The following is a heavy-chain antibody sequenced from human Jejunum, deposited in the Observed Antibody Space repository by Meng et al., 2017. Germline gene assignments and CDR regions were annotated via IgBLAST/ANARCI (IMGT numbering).Heavy chain of an antibody. D-gene: IGHD3-10*01. CDR1: GFTFSTYS. Sequence: GGSLRLSCAASGFTFSTYSMNWVRQAPGKGLEWVSSISSSGTYMYYADSAKGRFTISRDNAKNSLYLQMNSLRAEDTAVYYCARAIYYGSGSTDAFDFWGQGTMATSSS. CDR3: ARAIYYGSGSTDAFDF. CDR2: ISSSGTYM. V-gene: IGHV3-21*06. J-gene: IGHJ3*01.